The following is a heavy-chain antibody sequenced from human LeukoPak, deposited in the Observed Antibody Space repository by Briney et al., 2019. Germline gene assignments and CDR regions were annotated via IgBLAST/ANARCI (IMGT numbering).Heavy chain of an antibody. CDR3: AREGDDDSSSDRSDWYFDL. CDR1: GFTFSSYS. D-gene: IGHD6-6*01. CDR2: ISSSSSYI. Sequence: GGSLRLSCAASGFTFSSYSMNWVRQAPGKGLEWVSSISSSSSYIYYADSVKGRFTISRDNAKNSLYLQMNSLRAEDTAVYYRAREGDDDSSSDRSDWYFDLWGRGTLVTVSS. J-gene: IGHJ2*01. V-gene: IGHV3-21*01.